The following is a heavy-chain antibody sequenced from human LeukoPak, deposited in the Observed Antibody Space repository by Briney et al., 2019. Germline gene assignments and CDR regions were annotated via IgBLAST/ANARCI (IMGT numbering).Heavy chain of an antibody. Sequence: ASVKVSCKTSGYTFTDKYIHWMRQAPGQGLEWVGWINPAGGDTRYIQKFQGWVTMTRDTSVSTAYMELSRLKSDDTAVYFCARDGHGGNSFDYWGQGTLVTVSS. V-gene: IGHV1-2*04. CDR3: ARDGHGGNSFDY. J-gene: IGHJ4*02. CDR1: GYTFTDKY. CDR2: INPAGGDT. D-gene: IGHD4-23*01.